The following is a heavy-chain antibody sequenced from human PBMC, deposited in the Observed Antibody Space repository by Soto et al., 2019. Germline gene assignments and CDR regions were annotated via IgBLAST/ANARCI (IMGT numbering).Heavy chain of an antibody. V-gene: IGHV3-23*01. CDR2: ISGSGGST. Sequence: PGGSLRLSCAASGFTFSSYAMSWVLQAPWKGLEWVSAISGSGGSTYYADSVKGRFTISRDNSKNTLYLQMNSLRAEDTAVYYCAKEEARPPFDWLLYGRETRPYFDYWGQGTLVTVSS. CDR3: AKEEARPPFDWLLYGRETRPYFDY. J-gene: IGHJ4*02. D-gene: IGHD3-9*01. CDR1: GFTFSSYA.